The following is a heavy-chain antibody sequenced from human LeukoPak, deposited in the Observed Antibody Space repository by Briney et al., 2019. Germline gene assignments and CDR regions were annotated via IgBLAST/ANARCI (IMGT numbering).Heavy chain of an antibody. J-gene: IGHJ3*02. Sequence: PSETLSLTCTVSGGSISSSSYYWGWIRQPPGKGLEWIGSIYYSGSTYYNPSLKSRVTISVDTSKNQFSLKLSSVTAADTAVYYCARQRELLWFGEHLDIWGQGTIVTVSS. V-gene: IGHV4-39*07. D-gene: IGHD3-10*01. CDR3: ARQRELLWFGEHLDI. CDR2: IYYSGST. CDR1: GGSISSSSYY.